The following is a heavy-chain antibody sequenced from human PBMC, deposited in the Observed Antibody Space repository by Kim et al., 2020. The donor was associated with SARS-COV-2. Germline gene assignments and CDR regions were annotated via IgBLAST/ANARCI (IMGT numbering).Heavy chain of an antibody. J-gene: IGHJ4*02. CDR1: GFTFSSYS. D-gene: IGHD4-17*01. CDR2: ISSSSSYI. V-gene: IGHV3-21*01. Sequence: GGSLRLSCAASGFTFSSYSMNWVRQAPGKGLEWVSSISSSSSYIYYADSVKGRFTISRDNAKNSLYLQMNSLRAEDTAVYYCARDRPYGDYVSDYWGQGTLVTVSS. CDR3: ARDRPYGDYVSDY.